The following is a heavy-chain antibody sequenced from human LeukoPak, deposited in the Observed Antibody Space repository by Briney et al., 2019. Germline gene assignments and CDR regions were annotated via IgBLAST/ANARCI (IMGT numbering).Heavy chain of an antibody. CDR2: INVNSGGT. V-gene: IGHV1-2*02. Sequence: ASVKVSCKASGYAFSGYYMHWVRQAPGQGLEWMGWINVNSGGTNYAQKFQGRVTMTTDTSTSTAYMELRSLRSDDTAVYYCARRGRGVASGHDYWGQGTLVTVSS. D-gene: IGHD3-16*01. CDR1: GYAFSGYY. J-gene: IGHJ4*02. CDR3: ARRGRGVASGHDY.